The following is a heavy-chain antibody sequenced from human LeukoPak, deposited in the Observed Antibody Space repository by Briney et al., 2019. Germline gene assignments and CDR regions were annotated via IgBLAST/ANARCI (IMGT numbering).Heavy chain of an antibody. V-gene: IGHV1-69-2*01. CDR2: VDPEDGET. D-gene: IGHD3-22*01. CDR1: GFPFSDYN. Sequence: GATVKLSCKASGFPFSDYNLNWVKQAPGKGLEWMGRVDPEDGETTYAEKFQDKVSITADTSTDTTYMEVRGLTSEDTAVYYCAREMTLVGPAWFDPWGQGTLVTVSS. CDR3: AREMTLVGPAWFDP. J-gene: IGHJ5*02.